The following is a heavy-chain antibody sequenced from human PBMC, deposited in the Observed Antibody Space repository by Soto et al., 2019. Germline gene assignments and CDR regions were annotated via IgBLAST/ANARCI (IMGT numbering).Heavy chain of an antibody. V-gene: IGHV1-8*01. Sequence: ASVKVSCKASGYTFTSYDINWVRQATGQGLEWMGWMNPNSGNTGYAQKFQGRVTMTRNTSISTAYMELSSLRSEDTAVYYCARGFFFDWLLGSDWFDPWGQGTLVTVSS. CDR1: GYTFTSYD. J-gene: IGHJ5*02. CDR2: MNPNSGNT. CDR3: ARGFFFDWLLGSDWFDP. D-gene: IGHD3-9*01.